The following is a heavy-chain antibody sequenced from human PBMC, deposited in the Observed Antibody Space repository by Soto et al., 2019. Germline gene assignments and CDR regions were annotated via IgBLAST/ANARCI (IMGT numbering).Heavy chain of an antibody. CDR2: INQDGREK. J-gene: IGHJ6*02. CDR3: ARDIWGIHLWLGGMDV. Sequence: EVQLVESGGGVVQPGGSLRLSCAASDFTFNTQWMSWVRLAPGKGLEWVANINQDGREKYYGDSVKGRFTIYRDSAKNSMDLQSNSMRAEDTAVYYCARDIWGIHLWLGGMDVWVQGTTVTVSS. V-gene: IGHV3-7*03. CDR1: DFTFNTQW. D-gene: IGHD5-18*01.